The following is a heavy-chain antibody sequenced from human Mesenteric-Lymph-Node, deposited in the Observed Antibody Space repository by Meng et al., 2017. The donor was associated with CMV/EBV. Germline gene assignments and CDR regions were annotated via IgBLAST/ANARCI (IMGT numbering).Heavy chain of an antibody. D-gene: IGHD6-13*01. Sequence: GGSLRLSCAASGFTFSTYAMSWVRQAPGKGLEWVSTISGSGRGIYYADSVRGRCTISRDNSKNTLYLQMNSLRAEDTAVYYCAKDEGSHSSWPQKYFDYWGQGTLVTVSS. J-gene: IGHJ4*02. CDR3: AKDEGSHSSWPQKYFDY. CDR2: ISGSGRGI. CDR1: GFTFSTYA. V-gene: IGHV3-23*01.